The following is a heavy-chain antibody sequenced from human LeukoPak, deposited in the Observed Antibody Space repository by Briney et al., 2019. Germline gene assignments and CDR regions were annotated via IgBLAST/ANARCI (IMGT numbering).Heavy chain of an antibody. Sequence: SVKVSCKASGYTFTGYYMHWVRQAPGQGLEWMGGIIPIFGTANYAQKFQGRVTITADESTSTAYMELSSLRSEDTAVYYCAREGYCSGGSCYSSYAFDIWGQGTMVTVSS. CDR3: AREGYCSGGSCYSSYAFDI. CDR1: GYTFTGYY. J-gene: IGHJ3*02. CDR2: IIPIFGTA. D-gene: IGHD2-15*01. V-gene: IGHV1-69*13.